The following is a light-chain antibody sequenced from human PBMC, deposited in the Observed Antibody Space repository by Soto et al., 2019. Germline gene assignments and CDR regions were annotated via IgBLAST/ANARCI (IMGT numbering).Light chain of an antibody. CDR1: SSDVGGYNY. J-gene: IGLJ1*01. CDR2: DVK. CDR3: CSYAGDYTFV. V-gene: IGLV2-11*01. Sequence: QSALTQPRSVSGSPGQSVTISCTGTSSDVGGYNYVTWYQQYPGKAPKVMIYDVKTRPSGVPDRFSGSESGNTASLTISGLQAEDEADYYCCSYAGDYTFVFGTGTKLTVL.